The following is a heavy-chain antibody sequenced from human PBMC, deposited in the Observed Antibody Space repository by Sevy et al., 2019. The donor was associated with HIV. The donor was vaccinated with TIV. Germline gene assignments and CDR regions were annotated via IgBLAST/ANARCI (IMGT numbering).Heavy chain of an antibody. CDR1: GFMFGDYY. CDR2: ISSGTTHR. D-gene: IGHD1-7*01. J-gene: IGHJ4*02. CDR3: ARDRRNYSGQYFDF. Sequence: GGSLRLSCAASGFMFGDYYMSWIRQSPGKGLEWVSDISSGTTHRKYAVSVKGRFTISRDNAKNSLYLQMNSLTVEDTAVYYCARDRRNYSGQYFDFWGQGSLVTVSS. V-gene: IGHV3-11*05.